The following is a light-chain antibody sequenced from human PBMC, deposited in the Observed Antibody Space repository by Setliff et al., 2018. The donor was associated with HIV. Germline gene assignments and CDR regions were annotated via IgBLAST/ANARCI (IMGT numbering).Light chain of an antibody. CDR3: SSYTSSTPLYV. J-gene: IGLJ1*01. V-gene: IGLV2-14*03. CDR2: AVS. Sequence: QSVLTQPASVSGSPGQSITISCTGSSSDVGGYNYVSWYQQHPGKAPKLMIYAVSNRPSGVSNRFSGSKSGNTASLTISRLQAEDEADYYCSSYTSSTPLYVFGTGTKVTVL. CDR1: SSDVGGYNY.